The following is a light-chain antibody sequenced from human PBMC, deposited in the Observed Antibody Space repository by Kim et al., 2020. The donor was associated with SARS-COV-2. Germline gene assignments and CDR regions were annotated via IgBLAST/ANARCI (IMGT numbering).Light chain of an antibody. Sequence: SYELTQPPSVSVSPGKTARASCGGNSIGSKSVHWYQQKSGQAPVLVIYYDSDRPSGIPERFSGSNSGNTATLTISRVEAGDEADYYCQVWDSSSDHRVVFGGGTKLTVL. CDR3: QVWDSSSDHRVV. J-gene: IGLJ2*01. CDR2: YDS. CDR1: SIGSKS. V-gene: IGLV3-21*04.